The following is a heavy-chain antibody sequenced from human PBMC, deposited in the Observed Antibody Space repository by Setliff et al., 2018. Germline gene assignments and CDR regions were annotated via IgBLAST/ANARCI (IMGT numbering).Heavy chain of an antibody. J-gene: IGHJ4*02. CDR3: AKDRVNDGIWDFDS. D-gene: IGHD1-20*01. CDR2: IDQASHP. V-gene: IGHV3-53*01. Sequence: GGSLRLSCATSGFTFRDYSLTWVRQAPGKGLEWVSGIDQASHPYYPDSMKGRFAISRDSSRNTISLQINDLRAEDTATYYCAKDRVNDGIWDFDSWGQGLLVTVSS. CDR1: GFTFRDYS.